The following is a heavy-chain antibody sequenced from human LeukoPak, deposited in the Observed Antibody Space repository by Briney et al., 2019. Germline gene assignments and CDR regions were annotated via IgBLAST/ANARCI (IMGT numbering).Heavy chain of an antibody. Sequence: GGSLRLSCAASGFTFNNYWMHWVRQAPGKGLVWVSRINSDGSITTYADSVKGRFTISRDNAKNTLYLQMNSLRGEDTAVYYCATSPVTTVDWGQGTLVTVSS. CDR3: ATSPVTTVD. CDR2: INSDGSIT. D-gene: IGHD1-1*01. J-gene: IGHJ4*02. V-gene: IGHV3-74*01. CDR1: GFTFNNYW.